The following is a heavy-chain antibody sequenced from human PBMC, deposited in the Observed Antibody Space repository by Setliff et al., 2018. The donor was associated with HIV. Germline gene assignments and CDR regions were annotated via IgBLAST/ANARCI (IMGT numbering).Heavy chain of an antibody. Sequence: PSETLSLTCTASGGSISSTSYYWGWIRQPPGKGLEWIGSIYYSGSTYYNPSLKSRVTMSVDTSKNQFSLKLSSVTAADTAVYYCARTAYSGYVLDGYWGQGTLVTVSS. V-gene: IGHV4-39*01. D-gene: IGHD5-12*01. CDR2: IYYSGST. J-gene: IGHJ4*02. CDR1: GGSISSTSYY. CDR3: ARTAYSGYVLDGY.